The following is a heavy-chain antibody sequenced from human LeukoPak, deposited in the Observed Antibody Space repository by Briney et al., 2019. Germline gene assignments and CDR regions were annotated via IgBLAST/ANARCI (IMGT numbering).Heavy chain of an antibody. CDR2: MNPNSGNT. V-gene: IGHV1-8*03. D-gene: IGHD3-3*01. Sequence: GASVKVSCKASGYTFTSYGISWVRQAPGQGPEWMGWMNPNSGNTGYAQKFQGRVTITRNTSISTAYMELSSLRSEDTAVYYCARRTLTIRTFDIWGQGTMVTVSS. CDR3: ARRTLTIRTFDI. CDR1: GYTFTSYG. J-gene: IGHJ3*02.